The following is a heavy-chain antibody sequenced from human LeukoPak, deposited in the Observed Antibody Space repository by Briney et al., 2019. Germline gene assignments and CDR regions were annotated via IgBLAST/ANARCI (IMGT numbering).Heavy chain of an antibody. Sequence: GGSLRLSCAASGFIFSTYSMDWVRQAPGKGLEWVSSISSTGSNIDYADSVRGRFTISRDTAKNSLYLQIHTLRPEDTAVYYCARAGATILTPFDYWGQGTPVTVSS. CDR3: ARAGATILTPFDY. CDR1: GFIFSTYS. V-gene: IGHV3-21*01. J-gene: IGHJ4*02. CDR2: ISSTGSNI. D-gene: IGHD3-3*01.